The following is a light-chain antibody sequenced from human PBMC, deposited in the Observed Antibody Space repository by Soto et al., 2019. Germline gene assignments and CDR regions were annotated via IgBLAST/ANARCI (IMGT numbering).Light chain of an antibody. Sequence: EIVLTQSPATLSLSPGERATLSCRASQSVTSGYLTWYQHKPGQAPRLLIYDASSRAPGIPARFSGSGSGTDFTLTISSLQPDDFATYYCQQYNTYSPFGPGTKVDIK. CDR2: DAS. V-gene: IGKV3-20*02. CDR1: QSVTSGY. J-gene: IGKJ3*01. CDR3: QQYNTYSP.